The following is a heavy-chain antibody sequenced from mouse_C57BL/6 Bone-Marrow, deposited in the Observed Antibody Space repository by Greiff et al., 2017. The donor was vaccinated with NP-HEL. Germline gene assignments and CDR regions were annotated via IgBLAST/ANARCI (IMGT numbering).Heavy chain of an antibody. CDR1: GFSFNTYA. J-gene: IGHJ3*01. CDR3: VRHERLGFAY. CDR2: IRSKSNNYAT. V-gene: IGHV10-1*01. Sequence: EVKLMESGGGLVQPKGSLKLSCAASGFSFNTYAMNWVRQAPGKGLEWVARIRSKSNNYATYYADSVKDRFTISRDDSESMLYLQMNNLKTEDTAMYYCVRHERLGFAYWGQGTLVTVSA. D-gene: IGHD2-4*01.